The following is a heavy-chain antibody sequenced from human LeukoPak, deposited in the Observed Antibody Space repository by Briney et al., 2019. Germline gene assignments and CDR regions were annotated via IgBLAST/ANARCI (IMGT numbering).Heavy chain of an antibody. J-gene: IGHJ4*02. CDR2: ITGSDDAT. D-gene: IGHD3-22*01. CDR1: GSTFSSYA. V-gene: IGHV3-23*01. CDR3: AKGPRVNSGYHPDY. Sequence: GGSLRLSCAASGSTFSSYAMTWVRQAPGKGLEWVSTITGSDDATYYAGSVKGRFTISRDYSRNTVYLQLNSLRAEDSAMYYCAKGPRVNSGYHPDYWGQGTLVTVSS.